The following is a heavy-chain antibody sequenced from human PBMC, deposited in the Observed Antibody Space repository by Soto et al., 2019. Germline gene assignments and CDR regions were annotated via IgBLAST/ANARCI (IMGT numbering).Heavy chain of an antibody. Sequence: QVQLQESGPGLVKPSQTLSLTCTVSGGSISSGDYYWSWIRQPPGKGLEWIGYIYYSGSTYYNPSLKSXXTXSXXTSKNQFSLKLSSVTAADTAVYYCAVVVANNWFDPWGQGTLVTVSS. CDR2: IYYSGST. CDR1: GGSISSGDYY. J-gene: IGHJ5*02. V-gene: IGHV4-30-4*01. CDR3: AVVVANNWFDP. D-gene: IGHD2-15*01.